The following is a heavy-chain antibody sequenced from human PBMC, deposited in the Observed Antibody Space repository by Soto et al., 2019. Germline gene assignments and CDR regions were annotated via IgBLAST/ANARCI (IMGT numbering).Heavy chain of an antibody. J-gene: IGHJ4*02. CDR3: ARISLSDYVWGSYEPF. V-gene: IGHV4-30-4*08. D-gene: IGHD3-16*01. Sequence: SETLSLTCTVSGGSISRGDYYWSCIRQPPGKGLEWIGYIYYSGSTYYNPSLKSRVTISVDTSKNQFSLKLSSVTAADTAVYYCARISLSDYVWGSYEPFWGQGTLVTLS. CDR1: GGSISRGDYY. CDR2: IYYSGST.